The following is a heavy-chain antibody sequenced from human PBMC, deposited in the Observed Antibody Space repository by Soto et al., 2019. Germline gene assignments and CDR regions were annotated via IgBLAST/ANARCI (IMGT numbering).Heavy chain of an antibody. D-gene: IGHD5-12*01. V-gene: IGHV1-46*01. CDR3: ASRRDGYKRFDAFDI. CDR2: INPSGGST. J-gene: IGHJ3*02. Sequence: GASVEVSCKXSGYTFTSYYMHWVRQAPGQGLEWMGIINPSGGSTSYAQKFQGRVTMTRDTSTSTVYMELSSLRSEDTAVYYCASRRDGYKRFDAFDIWGQGTMVTVSS. CDR1: GYTFTSYY.